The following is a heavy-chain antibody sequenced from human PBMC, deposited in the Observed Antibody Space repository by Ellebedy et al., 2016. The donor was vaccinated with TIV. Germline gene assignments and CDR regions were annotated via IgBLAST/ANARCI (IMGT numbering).Heavy chain of an antibody. V-gene: IGHV5-10-1*01. Sequence: GESLKISXKGSGYSFTNYWINWVRQMPGKGLEWMVRIDPRDSYTNYSPSFQGHVTISVDTSINTAYLQWSSLKASDTAMYYCARLRGSPSPSDYWGQGTLVTVSS. D-gene: IGHD3-16*01. CDR2: IDPRDSYT. J-gene: IGHJ4*02. CDR1: GYSFTNYW. CDR3: ARLRGSPSPSDY.